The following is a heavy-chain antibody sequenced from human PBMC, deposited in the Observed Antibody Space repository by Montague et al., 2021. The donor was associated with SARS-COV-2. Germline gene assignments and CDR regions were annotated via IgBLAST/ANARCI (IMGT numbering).Heavy chain of an antibody. Sequence: SLRLSCAASGFTFSSYEMHWVRQAPGKGLEWVSYISSSGSTIYYADSVKGRFTISRDNAKNSLYLQMNSLRAEDTAVYYCARKKPFLEWISHWDFELWGRGTLVTVSS. J-gene: IGHJ2*01. CDR1: GFTFSSYE. D-gene: IGHD3-3*02. CDR3: ARKKPFLEWISHWDFEL. V-gene: IGHV3-48*03. CDR2: ISSSGSTI.